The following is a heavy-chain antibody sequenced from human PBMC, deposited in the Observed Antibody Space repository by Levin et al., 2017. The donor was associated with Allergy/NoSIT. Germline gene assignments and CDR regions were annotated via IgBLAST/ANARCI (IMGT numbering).Heavy chain of an antibody. J-gene: IGHJ3*02. CDR1: GFTFRSYT. D-gene: IGHD6-19*01. CDR3: AKEGPHSSGWYDAFDI. V-gene: IGHV3-23*01. CDR2: VSGTGGNT. Sequence: LSLPCAASGFTFRSYTMTWVRQAPGKGLEWVSAVSGTGGNTYYAHSVKGRFTISRDNSKNTLYLQMNSLRAEDTAVYFCAKEGPHSSGWYDAFDIWGQGTMVTVSS.